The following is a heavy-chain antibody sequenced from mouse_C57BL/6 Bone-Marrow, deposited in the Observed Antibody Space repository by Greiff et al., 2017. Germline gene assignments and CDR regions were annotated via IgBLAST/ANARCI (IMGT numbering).Heavy chain of an antibody. D-gene: IGHD3-2*02. CDR3: ARIEGDSSGYVLYYYAMDY. Sequence: QVTLKESGPGILQPSQTLSLTCSFSGFSLSTFGMGVGWIRQPSGKGLEWLAHIWWDDDKYYNPALGSRLTISKDTSKNQVFLKIANVDTADTATYYCARIEGDSSGYVLYYYAMDYWGQGTSVTVSS. CDR1: GFSLSTFGMG. CDR2: IWWDDDK. V-gene: IGHV8-8*01. J-gene: IGHJ4*01.